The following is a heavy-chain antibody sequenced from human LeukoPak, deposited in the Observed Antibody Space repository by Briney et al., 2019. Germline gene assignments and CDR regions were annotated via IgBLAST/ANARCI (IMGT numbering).Heavy chain of an antibody. CDR3: AKVRRRDSKSPGDARVDY. Sequence: GGTLRLSCAASGFTFNSYAMSWVRQAPGKGLEWVSGVSGSGGNTDYSDSVRGRFTISRDNSDNTLYLQMNSLRAEDTALYYCAKVRRRDSKSPGDARVDYWGQGTLVTVSS. CDR1: GFTFNSYA. D-gene: IGHD3-3*01. V-gene: IGHV3-23*01. J-gene: IGHJ4*02. CDR2: VSGSGGNT.